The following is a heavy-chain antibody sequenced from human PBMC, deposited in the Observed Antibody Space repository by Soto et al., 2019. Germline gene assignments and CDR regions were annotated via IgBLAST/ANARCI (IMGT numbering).Heavy chain of an antibody. CDR2: IGSAGDS. CDR1: GYTFRSYD. CDR3: AKDTGYSSGWYSFDY. Sequence: PGGSLRLSCAASGYTFRSYDMHWVRQVTGKGLEWVSVIGSAGDSNYAPSVKGRFTISRENAKNSLYLQMNSLRAEDTAVYYCAKDTGYSSGWYSFDYWGQGTLVTVSS. V-gene: IGHV3-13*01. D-gene: IGHD6-19*01. J-gene: IGHJ4*02.